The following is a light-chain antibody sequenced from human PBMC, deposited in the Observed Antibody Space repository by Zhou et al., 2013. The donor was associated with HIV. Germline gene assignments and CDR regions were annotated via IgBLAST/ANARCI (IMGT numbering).Light chain of an antibody. Sequence: QSVLTQPPSVSGAPGQRVTISCSGSSSNIGAGYDVHWYQLLPGTAPRLVIYANNNRPSGVPDRFSGSKSGTSASLAITGLQAEDEADYYCQSYDRRQVAFGGGTKLTVL. CDR1: SSNIGAGYD. J-gene: IGLJ2*01. CDR2: ANN. CDR3: QSYDRRQVA. V-gene: IGLV1-40*01.